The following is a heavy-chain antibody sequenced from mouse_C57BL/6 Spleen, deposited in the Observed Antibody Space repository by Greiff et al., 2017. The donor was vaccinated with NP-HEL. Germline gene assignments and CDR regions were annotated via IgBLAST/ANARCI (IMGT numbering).Heavy chain of an antibody. CDR1: EYEFPSHD. Sequence: VQLKESGGGLVQPGESLKLSCESNEYEFPSHDMSWVRKTPEKRLELVAAINSDGGSTYYLDTMEIRFIISRDNTKKTLYLQMSSLRSEDTALYYCARRDYDYWYFDVWGTGTTVTVSS. D-gene: IGHD2-4*01. CDR3: ARRDYDYWYFDV. CDR2: INSDGGST. J-gene: IGHJ1*03. V-gene: IGHV5-2*01.